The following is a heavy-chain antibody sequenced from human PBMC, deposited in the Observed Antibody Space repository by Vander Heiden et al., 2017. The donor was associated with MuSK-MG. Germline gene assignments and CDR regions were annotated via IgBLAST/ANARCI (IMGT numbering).Heavy chain of an antibody. CDR2: IKQDGSEK. CDR3: ARLEPANWEVLYWYFDL. J-gene: IGHJ2*01. CDR1: GFTFSSYW. V-gene: IGHV3-7*01. Sequence: EVQLVESGGGLVQPGGSLRLSCAASGFTFSSYWMSWVRQAPGKGLEWVANIKQDGSEKYYVDSGKGRVTISRDNAKNSLYLQMNSLRAEDTAVDYCARLEPANWEVLYWYFDLWGRGTMVTVYS. D-gene: IGHD7-27*01.